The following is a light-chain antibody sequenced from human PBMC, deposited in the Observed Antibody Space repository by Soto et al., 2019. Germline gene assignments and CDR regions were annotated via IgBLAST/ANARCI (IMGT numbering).Light chain of an antibody. CDR3: QQYYSNPQT. J-gene: IGKJ2*01. CDR2: WAS. V-gene: IGKV4-1*01. Sequence: DIVITQSPDSLAVSLGERATISCKSSQSLLYNNKNYLAWYQQKPGQPPKLLLYWASTRASGVPDRFTGSRSETDYHLTLRSLQPEDGAGYFCQQYYSNPQTFGQGTKLEIK. CDR1: QSLLYNNKNY.